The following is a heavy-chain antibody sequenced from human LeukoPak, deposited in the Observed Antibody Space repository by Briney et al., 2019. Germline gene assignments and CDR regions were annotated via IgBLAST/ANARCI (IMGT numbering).Heavy chain of an antibody. CDR2: IKQDGSEK. V-gene: IGHV3-7*02. Sequence: RGAPRLSPAASGFTLWSFWLNSGPDTLGERPGWGANIKQDGSEKYYVDSVKGRFTISRDNADNSLYLQMNSMRAEDTAVYYCARCPSIAQYYYYYYYMDVWGKGTTVTVSS. D-gene: IGHD6-6*01. CDR3: ARCPSIAQYYYYYYYMDV. J-gene: IGHJ6*03. CDR1: GFTLWSFW.